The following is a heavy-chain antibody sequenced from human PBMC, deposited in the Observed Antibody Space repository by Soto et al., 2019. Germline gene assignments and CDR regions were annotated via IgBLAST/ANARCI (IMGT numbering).Heavy chain of an antibody. CDR2: MNPKSGNT. CDR3: ARREWLQATPFDY. V-gene: IGHV1-8*01. D-gene: IGHD5-12*01. J-gene: IGHJ4*02. Sequence: ASVKVSCKASGYTFTSYDISCVRQATGQGLEWMGWMNPKSGNTGYAQKFQGRVTMTRNTSISTAYMELSSLRSEDTAVYYCARREWLQATPFDYWGQGTLVTVSS. CDR1: GYTFTSYD.